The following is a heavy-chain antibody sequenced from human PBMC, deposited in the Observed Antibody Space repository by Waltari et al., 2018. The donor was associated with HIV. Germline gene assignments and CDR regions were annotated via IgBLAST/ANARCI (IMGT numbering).Heavy chain of an antibody. D-gene: IGHD3-10*01. Sequence: EVQLVESGGGVVRPGGSLRLSCVASGLNFDDYGMSWVRQAPGKGLEWVSGINWNGGSTGYADSVKGRFSISRDNAKNSLYLQMNSLRAEDTALYYCARDYGSGSYYNYWGQGTLVTVSS. CDR1: GLNFDDYG. V-gene: IGHV3-20*04. J-gene: IGHJ4*02. CDR3: ARDYGSGSYYNY. CDR2: INWNGGST.